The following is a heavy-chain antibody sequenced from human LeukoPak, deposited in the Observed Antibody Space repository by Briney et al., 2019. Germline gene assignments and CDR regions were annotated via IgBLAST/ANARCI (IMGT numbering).Heavy chain of an antibody. CDR3: ARPGDDSSGYGDAFDI. V-gene: IGHV5-51*01. D-gene: IGHD3-22*01. Sequence: GESLKFSCKGSGYDFPGYWVGGGRQMPGERVGWVGGNYPVDGNTRYSPSFQGKVTMSGDTSINTVYLQWSSLKASDTAMYYCARPGDDSSGYGDAFDIWGQGTMVTVYS. J-gene: IGHJ3*02. CDR2: NYPVDGNT. CDR1: GYDFPGYW.